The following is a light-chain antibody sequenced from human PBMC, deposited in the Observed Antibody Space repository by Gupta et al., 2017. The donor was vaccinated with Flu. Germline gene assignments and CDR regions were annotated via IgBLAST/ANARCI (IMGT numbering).Light chain of an antibody. CDR3: ATWDDSLNGWV. CDR2: CDI. V-gene: IGLV1-44*01. Sequence: TNSGSYTVDCFRQPPATAPKRLIYCDIQRPSGVPARCSGSNYGSSASLAISGRQSEEESDYYCATWDDSLNGWVFGGGTKLTVL. J-gene: IGLJ3*02. CDR1: TNSGSYT.